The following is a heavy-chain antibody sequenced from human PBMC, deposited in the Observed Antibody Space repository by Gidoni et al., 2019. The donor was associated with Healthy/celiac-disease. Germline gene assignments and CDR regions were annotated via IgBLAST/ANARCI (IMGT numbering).Heavy chain of an antibody. Sequence: QVQLVQSGAEVKMPGASVKVSCKASGYTFTGYYIHWVRQAPGKGLEWMGWINPNSGGTNNAQKFQGRGTMTRDTSVSTAYMELSRLRSDDTALYYCAKGVITIFGVVINQNWFDPWGQGTLVTVSS. D-gene: IGHD3-3*01. CDR1: GYTFTGYY. CDR3: AKGVITIFGVVINQNWFDP. V-gene: IGHV1-2*02. J-gene: IGHJ5*02. CDR2: INPNSGGT.